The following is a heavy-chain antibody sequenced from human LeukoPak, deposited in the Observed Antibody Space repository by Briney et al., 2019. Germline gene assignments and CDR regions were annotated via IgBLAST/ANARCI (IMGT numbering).Heavy chain of an antibody. CDR1: GFTFSTYG. V-gene: IGHV3-23*01. CDR3: ARIEWERLGRAFDI. Sequence: GGSLRLSCAASGFTFSTYGMTWVRQAPGKGLEWVSSISGSGGSTYYAHSVKGRVTISRDNSKNTLYLQMNSLRAEDMAVYYCARIEWERLGRAFDIWGQGTMVTVSS. J-gene: IGHJ3*02. CDR2: ISGSGGST. D-gene: IGHD1-26*01.